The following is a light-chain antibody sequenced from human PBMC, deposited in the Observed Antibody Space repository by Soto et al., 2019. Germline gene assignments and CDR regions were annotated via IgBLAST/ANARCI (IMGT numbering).Light chain of an antibody. Sequence: QSALTQPPSVSGAPGQRVTISCTGSNSNIGAGYDVHWYQQLPGAAPRLLIYGNTNRPSGVPDRFSASKSDTSASLAISGLQAEDEADYYCNSYAGNNIVIFGGGTKVTVL. V-gene: IGLV1-40*01. CDR1: NSNIGAGYD. CDR2: GNT. J-gene: IGLJ2*01. CDR3: NSYAGNNIVI.